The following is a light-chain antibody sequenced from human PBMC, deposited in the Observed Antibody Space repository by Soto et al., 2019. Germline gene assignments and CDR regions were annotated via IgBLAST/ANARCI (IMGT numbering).Light chain of an antibody. CDR1: SSDVGSYNL. V-gene: IGLV2-23*02. CDR2: EVS. CDR3: CSYVHTTTWV. Sequence: QSALTQPASVSGSPGHSITISCTGTSSDVGSYNLVSWYQQHPGKAPKLMIYEVSKRPSGVSNRFSGSKSDNTASLTISGLQAEDEADYYCCSYVHTTTWVFGGGTKVTVL. J-gene: IGLJ3*02.